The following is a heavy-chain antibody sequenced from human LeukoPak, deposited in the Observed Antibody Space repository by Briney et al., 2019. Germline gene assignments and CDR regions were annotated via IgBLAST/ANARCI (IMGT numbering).Heavy chain of an antibody. Sequence: PSQTLSLTCTVSGGSISSGNYYWSWIRQPAGEGLEWIGRVYSSGGTNYNPSLKSRVTISVDTSKNQFSLKLSSVTAADTAVYYCARVEVGATPYYFDYWGQGTLVTVSS. CDR2: VYSSGGT. CDR1: GGSISSGNYY. CDR3: ARVEVGATPYYFDY. D-gene: IGHD1-26*01. J-gene: IGHJ4*02. V-gene: IGHV4-61*02.